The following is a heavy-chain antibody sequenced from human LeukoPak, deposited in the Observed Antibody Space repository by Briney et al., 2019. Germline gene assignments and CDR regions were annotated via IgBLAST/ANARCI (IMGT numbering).Heavy chain of an antibody. CDR3: AKEGYSHTSNYFDN. D-gene: IGHD2-15*01. Sequence: RPGGSLRLSCAASGFMFDDSAMHWVRQAPGKGLEWVSLTSGDGVSTFYADSVKGRFTISRDNSKNSLSLQMDSLTTEDTALYYCAKEGYSHTSNYFDNWGQGILVTVSS. J-gene: IGHJ4*02. CDR2: TSGDGVST. CDR1: GFMFDDSA. V-gene: IGHV3-43*02.